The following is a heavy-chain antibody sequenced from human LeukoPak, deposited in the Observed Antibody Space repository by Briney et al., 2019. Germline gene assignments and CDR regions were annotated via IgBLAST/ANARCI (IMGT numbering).Heavy chain of an antibody. CDR1: GGTFSSYA. CDR3: ARDLVTTYYYDSSGYYYLYY. D-gene: IGHD3-22*01. Sequence: GASVTVSCKASGGTFSSYAIIWVRQAPGQGLEWMGGIIPIFGTANYAQKFQGRVTITADESTSTAYMELSSLRSEDTAVYYCARDLVTTYYYDSSGYYYLYYWGQGTLVTVSS. CDR2: IIPIFGTA. J-gene: IGHJ4*02. V-gene: IGHV1-69*13.